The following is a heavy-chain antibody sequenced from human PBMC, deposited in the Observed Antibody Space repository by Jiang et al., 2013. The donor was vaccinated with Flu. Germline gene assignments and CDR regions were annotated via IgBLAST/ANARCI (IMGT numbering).Heavy chain of an antibody. V-gene: IGHV3-23*01. CDR2: ISGGGGDGI. J-gene: IGHJ4*02. CDR3: AKLTDYFDSSGNFHY. CDR1: GFTFSSYA. D-gene: IGHD3-22*01. Sequence: QLLESGGGLGTSLGGPVRLSCAASGFTFSSYAMSWVRQAPGKGLEWVSGISGGGGDGIYYADSVKGRFTISRDNSKNTLFLQMNTLRADDTAVYYCAKLTDYFDSSGNFHYWGQETLVTVSS.